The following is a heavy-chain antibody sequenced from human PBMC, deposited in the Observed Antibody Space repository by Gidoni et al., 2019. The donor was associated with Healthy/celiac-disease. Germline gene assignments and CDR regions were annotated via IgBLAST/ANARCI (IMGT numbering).Heavy chain of an antibody. Sequence: STYYNPSLKSRVTISVDTSKNQFSLKLSSVTAADTAVYYCARVVRKIAVAGIMDYWGQGTLVTVSS. D-gene: IGHD6-19*01. V-gene: IGHV4-39*01. CDR3: ARVVRKIAVAGIMDY. J-gene: IGHJ4*02. CDR2: ST.